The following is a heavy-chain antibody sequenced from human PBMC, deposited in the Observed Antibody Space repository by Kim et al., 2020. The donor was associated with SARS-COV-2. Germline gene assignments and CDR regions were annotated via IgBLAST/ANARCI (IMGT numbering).Heavy chain of an antibody. CDR3: ARGSTYCGGDCYSY. J-gene: IGHJ4*02. Sequence: PSRKSRVTISVDTSKNQFSLKLSSVTAADTAVYYCARGSTYCGGDCYSYWGQGTLVTVSS. D-gene: IGHD2-21*01. V-gene: IGHV4-34*01.